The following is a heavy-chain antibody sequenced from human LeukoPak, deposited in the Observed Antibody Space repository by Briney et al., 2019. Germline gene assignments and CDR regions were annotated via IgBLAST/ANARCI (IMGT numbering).Heavy chain of an antibody. CDR2: IIPIFGTA. V-gene: IGHV1-69*13. CDR3: ARGKYQLLIAYQQGYYMDV. J-gene: IGHJ6*03. Sequence: GASVKVSCKASGGTFSSYAISWVRQAPGQGLEWMGGIIPIFGTANYAQKFQGRVTITADESTSTAYMELSSLRSEDTAVYYCARGKYQLLIAYQQGYYMDVWGKGTTVTVSS. CDR1: GGTFSSYA. D-gene: IGHD2-2*01.